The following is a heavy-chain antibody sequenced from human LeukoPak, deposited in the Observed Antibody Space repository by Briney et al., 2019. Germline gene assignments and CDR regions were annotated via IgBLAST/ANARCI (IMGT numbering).Heavy chain of an antibody. Sequence: SETLSLTCTVSGGSISSSSSYWGWIRQPPGKGLEWVGSIFHGGSTYYNPSLQSRVIISVDTSKTQFSLRLTSVTAADTAVYYCARHAFGYNYVVGYWGQGTLVTVSS. CDR2: IFHGGST. CDR3: ARHAFGYNYVVGY. V-gene: IGHV4-39*01. CDR1: GGSISSSSSY. J-gene: IGHJ4*02. D-gene: IGHD5-18*01.